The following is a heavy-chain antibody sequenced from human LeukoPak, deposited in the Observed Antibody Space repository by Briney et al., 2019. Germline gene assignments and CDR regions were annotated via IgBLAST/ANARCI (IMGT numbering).Heavy chain of an antibody. CDR2: LWYDGTNK. J-gene: IGHJ4*02. CDR3: ARARNNYDSSGYSALDY. D-gene: IGHD3-22*01. CDR1: EFSFSSYG. Sequence: PGGSLRLSCAASEFSFSSYGMHWVRQAPGKGLQWVAGLWYDGTNKYHADSVKGRFTISRDNSRSTLYLQMNSLRAEDTAVYYCARARNNYDSSGYSALDYWGQGTLVTVSS. V-gene: IGHV3-33*01.